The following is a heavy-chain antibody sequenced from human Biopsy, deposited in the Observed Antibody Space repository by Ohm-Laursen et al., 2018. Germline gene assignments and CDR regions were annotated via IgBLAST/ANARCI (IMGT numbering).Heavy chain of an antibody. CDR3: ARQEFATSPLDY. V-gene: IGHV4-61*01. CDR2: VYYSGTT. J-gene: IGHJ4*02. CDR1: GGSISSGFYY. Sequence: PSETLSLTCTVSGGSISSGFYYWSWIRQPPGKGLEWIGHVYYSGTTNYNPSLKSRVTISVDTSKKQFSLKLTSVTAADTAMYYCARQEFATSPLDYWGQGSLVTVSS. D-gene: IGHD3-10*01.